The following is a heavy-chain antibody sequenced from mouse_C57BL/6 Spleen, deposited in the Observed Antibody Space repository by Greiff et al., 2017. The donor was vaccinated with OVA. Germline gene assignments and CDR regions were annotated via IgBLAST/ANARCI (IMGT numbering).Heavy chain of an antibody. D-gene: IGHD2-1*01. J-gene: IGHJ1*03. CDR3: ARDDGNYWYFDV. V-gene: IGHV5-4*01. CDR2: ISDGGSYT. CDR1: GFTFSSYA. Sequence: EVQVVESGGGLVKPGGSLKLSCAASGFTFSSYAMSWVRQTPEKRLEWVATISDGGSYTYYPDNVKGRFTISRDNAKNNLYLQMSHLKSEDTAMYYCARDDGNYWYFDVWGTGTTVTVSS.